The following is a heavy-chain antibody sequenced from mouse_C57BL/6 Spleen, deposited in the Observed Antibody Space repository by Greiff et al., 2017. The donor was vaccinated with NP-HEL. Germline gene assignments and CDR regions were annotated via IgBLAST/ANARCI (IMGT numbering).Heavy chain of an antibody. CDR2: INPNNGGT. V-gene: IGHV1-22*01. J-gene: IGHJ3*01. CDR1: GYTFTDYN. D-gene: IGHD1-1*01. CDR3: ARPYYYGSSYGWFAY. Sequence: EVQLQQSGPELVKPGASVKMSCKASGYTFTDYNMHWVKQSHGKSLEWIGYINPNNGGTSYNQKFKGKATLTVNKSSSTAYMELRSLTSEDSAVYYCARPYYYGSSYGWFAYWGQGTLVTVSA.